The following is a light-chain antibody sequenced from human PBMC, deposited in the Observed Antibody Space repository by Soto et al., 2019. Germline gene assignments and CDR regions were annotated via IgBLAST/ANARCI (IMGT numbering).Light chain of an antibody. CDR3: MQALQTPRLS. CDR2: LGS. J-gene: IGKJ4*01. Sequence: DLVMTQSPLSLPVTPGEPASISCRSSQSLLHSNGYNYLDWYVQKPGQSPQLLIYLGSSRASGVPDRFSGSGSGTDFTLKISRVAAEDVGVYYCMQALQTPRLSFGGGTKVEIK. CDR1: QSLLHSNGYNY. V-gene: IGKV2-28*01.